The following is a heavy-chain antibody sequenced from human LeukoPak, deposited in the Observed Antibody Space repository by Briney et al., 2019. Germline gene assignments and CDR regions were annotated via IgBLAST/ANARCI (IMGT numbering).Heavy chain of an antibody. CDR3: AREATVVAGTFYYYMDV. CDR2: IASDGSYK. V-gene: IGHV3-30*04. CDR1: GFTFSSYA. J-gene: IGHJ6*03. D-gene: IGHD6-19*01. Sequence: GGSLRLSCAASGFTFSSYAMHWVRQAPGKGLEWVALIASDGSYKYYADSVKGRFTISRDNSKNTLYLQMNSLRAEDTAVYYCAREATVVAGTFYYYMDVWGKGTTVTVS.